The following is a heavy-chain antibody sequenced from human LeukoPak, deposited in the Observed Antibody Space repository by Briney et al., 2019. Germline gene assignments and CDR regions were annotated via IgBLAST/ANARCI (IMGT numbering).Heavy chain of an antibody. CDR3: AKEGRLAAAGTIED. CDR1: EFTFDDYT. J-gene: IGHJ4*02. V-gene: IGHV3-43*01. CDR2: INWNGGST. D-gene: IGHD6-13*01. Sequence: GGSLRLSCAASEFTFDDYTMHWVRQAPGKGLEWLSSINWNGGSTYFADSMKGRFTISRDNKKNSLYLQMNSLRIEDTALYFCAKEGRLAAAGTIEDWGQGTLVTVTS.